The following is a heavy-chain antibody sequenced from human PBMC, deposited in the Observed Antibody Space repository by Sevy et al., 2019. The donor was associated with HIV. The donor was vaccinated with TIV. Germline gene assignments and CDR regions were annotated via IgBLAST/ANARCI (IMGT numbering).Heavy chain of an antibody. D-gene: IGHD2-8*01. CDR2: LSFGCGEI. CDR1: GFTFSKYS. V-gene: IGHV3-23*01. CDR3: AREGCTKPHDY. J-gene: IGHJ4*02. Sequence: GGSLRLSCAASGFTFSKYSMSWVRQPPGKGLEWVSTLSFGCGEINYADSVKGLFTISRENSKSSVYLQMNNLRPEDTAVYYCAREGCTKPHDYWGQGTLVTVSS.